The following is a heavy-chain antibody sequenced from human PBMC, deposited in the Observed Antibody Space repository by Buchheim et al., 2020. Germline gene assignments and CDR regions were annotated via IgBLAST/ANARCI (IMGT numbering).Heavy chain of an antibody. V-gene: IGHV3-23*01. D-gene: IGHD3-22*01. J-gene: IGHJ4*02. CDR2: ISGSGGST. Sequence: EVQLLESGGGLVQPGGSLRLSCAASGFTFSSYAMSWVRQAPGKGLEWVSAISGSGGSTYYADSVKGRFTISRDNSKNTLYLQMNSLRAEDTAVYYCAKQALYYYDSSGYYGYYFDYWGQGTL. CDR3: AKQALYYYDSSGYYGYYFDY. CDR1: GFTFSSYA.